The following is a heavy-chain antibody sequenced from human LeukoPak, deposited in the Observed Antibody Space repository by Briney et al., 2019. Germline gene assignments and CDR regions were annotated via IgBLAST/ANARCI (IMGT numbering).Heavy chain of an antibody. J-gene: IGHJ4*02. CDR1: GGSFSGSFSGYY. V-gene: IGHV4-34*01. CDR2: INHSGST. D-gene: IGHD1-26*01. CDR3: ARGGRVRVGSEFTN. Sequence: SETLSLTCVVYGGSFSGSFSGYYWSWIRQPPGKGLEWIGKINHSGSTDYNPSLESRVTISVDTSKNQFSLKLSSVTAADTAVYYCARGGRVRVGSEFTNWGQGTLVTVSS.